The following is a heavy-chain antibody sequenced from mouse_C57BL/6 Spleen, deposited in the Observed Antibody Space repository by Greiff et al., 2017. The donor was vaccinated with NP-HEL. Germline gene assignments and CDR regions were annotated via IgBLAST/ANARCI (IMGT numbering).Heavy chain of an antibody. CDR2: ISSGSSTI. V-gene: IGHV5-17*01. CDR3: ARPNWDAWFAY. CDR1: GFTFSDYG. J-gene: IGHJ3*01. Sequence: EVQLVESGGGLVKPGGSLKLSCAASGFTFSDYGMHWVRQAPEKGLEWVAYISSGSSTIYYADTVKGRFTISRDNAKNTLFLQMTSLRSEDTAMYYCARPNWDAWFAYWGQGTLVTVSA. D-gene: IGHD4-1*02.